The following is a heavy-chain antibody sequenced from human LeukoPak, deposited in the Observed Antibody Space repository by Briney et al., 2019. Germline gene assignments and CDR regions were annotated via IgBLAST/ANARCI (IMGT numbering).Heavy chain of an antibody. D-gene: IGHD5-18*01. Sequence: GGSLRLSCAASGFTFSSFAINWVRQAPGKGLEWVSVITGSGSGADYADSVKGRFTISRDNSQNTVHLQMNSLRAEDTAVYYCARYIPYYFDYWGQGTLVTVSS. CDR3: ARYIPYYFDY. J-gene: IGHJ4*02. CDR1: GFTFSSFA. CDR2: ITGSGSGA. V-gene: IGHV3-23*01.